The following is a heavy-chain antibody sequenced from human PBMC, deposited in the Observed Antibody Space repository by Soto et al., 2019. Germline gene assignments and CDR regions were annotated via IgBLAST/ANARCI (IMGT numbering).Heavy chain of an antibody. D-gene: IGHD6-19*01. CDR2: IYYSEST. J-gene: IGHJ5*02. CDR3: ARDRGLGSGWYGWFDP. Sequence: SEPLSLTCTVSGGSSVDHFWRWIRQPPGKGLEWIGYIYYSESTNYNPSLKSRVTISVDTSKNQFSLKLSSVTAADTAVYYCARDRGLGSGWYGWFDPWGQGTLVTVS. CDR1: GGSSVDHF. V-gene: IGHV4-59*11.